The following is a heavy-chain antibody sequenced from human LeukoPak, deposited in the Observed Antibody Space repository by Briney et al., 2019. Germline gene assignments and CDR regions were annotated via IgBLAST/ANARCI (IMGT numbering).Heavy chain of an antibody. D-gene: IGHD6-13*01. CDR1: GFTFSSYS. Sequence: GGSLRLSCAASGFTFSSYSMNWVRQAPGKGLEWVSSISSSSSYIYYADSVKGRFTISRDKSKKTLYLQMNSLRAEDTAVYYCAKIIAATGIDSWGQGTLVSVSS. J-gene: IGHJ4*02. CDR2: ISSSSSYI. CDR3: AKIIAATGIDS. V-gene: IGHV3-21*04.